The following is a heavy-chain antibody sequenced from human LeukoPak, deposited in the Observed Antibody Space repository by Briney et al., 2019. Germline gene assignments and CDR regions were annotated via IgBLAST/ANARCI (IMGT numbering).Heavy chain of an antibody. J-gene: IGHJ4*02. D-gene: IGHD3-10*01. CDR1: RFTFSSYG. V-gene: IGHV3-30*02. CDR3: AKGREGYGSGSYYLDHYYFDY. CDR2: IRYDGSNK. Sequence: GGSLRLSCAASRFTFSSYGMHWVRQAPGKGLEWVAFIRYDGSNKYYADSVKGRFTISRDNSKNTLYLQMNSLRAEDTAVYYCAKGREGYGSGSYYLDHYYFDYWGQGTLVTVSS.